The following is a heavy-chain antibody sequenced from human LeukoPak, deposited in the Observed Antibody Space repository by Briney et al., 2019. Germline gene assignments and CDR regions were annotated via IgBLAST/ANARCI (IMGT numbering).Heavy chain of an antibody. Sequence: KPSETLSLTCSVSGASMSSNYWRWIRQPPGKGLEWIGYIYHSGNTNYSPSLESRVTMSVDESKNQFSLRVHFVSAADTAVYYCASTRRAAVAGRFDSWGQGTLVTVSS. CDR3: ASTRRAAVAGRFDS. J-gene: IGHJ4*02. CDR1: GASMSSNY. V-gene: IGHV4-4*09. D-gene: IGHD6-19*01. CDR2: IYHSGNT.